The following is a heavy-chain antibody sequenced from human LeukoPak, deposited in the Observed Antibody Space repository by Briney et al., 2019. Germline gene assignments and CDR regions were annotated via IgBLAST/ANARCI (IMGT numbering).Heavy chain of an antibody. Sequence: SVKVSCKASGYTFTGYYMHWVRQAPGQGLEWMGWINPNSGGTNYAQKFQGRVTMTRNTSISTAYMELSSLRSEDTAVYYCARAPLRWASYYYYYMDVWGKGTTVTISS. D-gene: IGHD4-23*01. CDR3: ARAPLRWASYYYYYMDV. CDR1: GYTFTGYY. J-gene: IGHJ6*03. V-gene: IGHV1-2*02. CDR2: INPNSGGT.